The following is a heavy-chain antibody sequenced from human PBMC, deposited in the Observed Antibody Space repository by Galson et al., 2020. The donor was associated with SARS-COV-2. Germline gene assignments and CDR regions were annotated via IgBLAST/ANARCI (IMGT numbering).Heavy chain of an antibody. J-gene: IGHJ4*02. V-gene: IGHV3-30*01. D-gene: IGHD2-15*01. Sequence: GESLKISCAASGFTFSSYAMHWVRQAPGKGLEWVAVISYDGSNKYYADSVKGRFTISRDNSKNTLYLQMNSLRAEDTAVYYCARDQSGGGSTPSIDYWGQGTLVTVSS. CDR3: ARDQSGGGSTPSIDY. CDR2: ISYDGSNK. CDR1: GFTFSSYA.